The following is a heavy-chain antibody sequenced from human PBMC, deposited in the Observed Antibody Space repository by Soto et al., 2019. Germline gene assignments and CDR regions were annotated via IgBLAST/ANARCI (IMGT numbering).Heavy chain of an antibody. CDR1: GGTFSSYA. J-gene: IGHJ3*02. D-gene: IGHD4-4*01. CDR3: ARVITTPTSLDI. CDR2: IIPIFGTA. V-gene: IGHV1-69*13. Sequence: GALVKVSCKASGGTFSSYAISWVRQAPGQGLEWMGGIIPIFGTANYAQKFQGRVTITADESTSTAYMELSSLRSEDTAVYYCARVITTPTSLDIWGQGTMVTVSS.